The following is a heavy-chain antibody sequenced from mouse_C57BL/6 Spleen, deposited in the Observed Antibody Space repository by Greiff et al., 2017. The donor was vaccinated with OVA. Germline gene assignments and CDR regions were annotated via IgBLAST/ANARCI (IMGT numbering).Heavy chain of an antibody. CDR3: ARRGYDYDYFDY. J-gene: IGHJ2*01. Sequence: VQLKESGGDLVKPGGSLKLSCAASGFTFSSYGMSWVRQTPDKRLEWVATISSGGSYTYYPDSVKGRFTISRDNAKNTLYLQMSSLKSEDTAMYYCARRGYDYDYFDYWGQGTTLTVSS. CDR1: GFTFSSYG. CDR2: ISSGGSYT. V-gene: IGHV5-6*01. D-gene: IGHD2-4*01.